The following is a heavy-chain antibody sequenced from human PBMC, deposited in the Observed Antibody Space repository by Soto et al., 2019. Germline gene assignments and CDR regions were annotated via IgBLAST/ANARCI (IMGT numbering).Heavy chain of an antibody. CDR2: IYHSGST. D-gene: IGHD6-6*01. CDR3: ATGNSSSSGEPFDP. V-gene: IGHV4-30-2*01. CDR1: GDPISSGGYS. Sequence: SETLSLTCALSGDPISSGGYSWRWNRQPPGKGLEWIGYIYHSGSTYYNPSLKSRVTISVDRSKNQFSLKLSSVTAADTAVYYCATGNSSSSGEPFDPWGQGTLVTVSS. J-gene: IGHJ5*02.